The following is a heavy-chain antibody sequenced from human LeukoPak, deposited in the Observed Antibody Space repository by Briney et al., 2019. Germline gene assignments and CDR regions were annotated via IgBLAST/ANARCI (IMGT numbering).Heavy chain of an antibody. CDR3: ASGHSYGSIDY. D-gene: IGHD5-18*01. CDR1: GGSISSYY. CDR2: IYYSGST. J-gene: IGHJ4*02. Sequence: PSETLSLTCTVSGGSISSYYWSWIRQPPGKGLEWIGYIYYSGSTNYNPSLKSRVTISVDTSKNQFSLKLSSVTAADTAVYYCASGHSYGSIDYWGQGTLVTVSS. V-gene: IGHV4-59*01.